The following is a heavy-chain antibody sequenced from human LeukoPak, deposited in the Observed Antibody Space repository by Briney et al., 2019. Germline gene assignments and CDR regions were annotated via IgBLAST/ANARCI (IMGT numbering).Heavy chain of an antibody. D-gene: IGHD3-22*01. Sequence: GESLKISCKGSGYSFTSYWIGWVRQMPGKGLEWMGIVYPGDSDTRYSPSFQGQVTISADKSISTAYPQWSSLKASDTAMYYCARHPTYYYDSSGYYLDYWGQGTLVTVSS. CDR1: GYSFTSYW. J-gene: IGHJ4*02. CDR2: VYPGDSDT. CDR3: ARHPTYYYDSSGYYLDY. V-gene: IGHV5-51*01.